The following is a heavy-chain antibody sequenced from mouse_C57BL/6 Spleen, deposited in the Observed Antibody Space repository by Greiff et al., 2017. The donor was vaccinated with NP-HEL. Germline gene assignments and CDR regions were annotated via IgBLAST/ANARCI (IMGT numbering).Heavy chain of an antibody. J-gene: IGHJ4*01. CDR2: ILSDGST. Sequence: VMLVESGPGLVAPSQSLSITCTVSGFSLTSYGVHWVRQPPGKGLEWLVVILSDGSTTYNSALKARLSISKDNSKSQVFLKMNSIQTDDTAMYYCASFYEYGAMDYWGQGTSVTVSS. D-gene: IGHD2-4*01. V-gene: IGHV2-6*03. CDR3: ASFYEYGAMDY. CDR1: GFSLTSYG.